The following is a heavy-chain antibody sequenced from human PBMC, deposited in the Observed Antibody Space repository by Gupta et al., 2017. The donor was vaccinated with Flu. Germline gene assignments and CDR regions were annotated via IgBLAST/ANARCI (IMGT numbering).Heavy chain of an antibody. CDR2: ISSSSSTI. Sequence: EVQLVESGGGLVKPGGLLRLSSAASGSTFSTSSMNWLRRAPGKRLEWVSYISSSSSTIYYADSVKGRFTISRDNAKNSLYLQRNSLRDEDTAVYYCARDTTYQLLSPGAFDIWGQGTMVTVSS. D-gene: IGHD2-2*01. J-gene: IGHJ3*02. V-gene: IGHV3-48*02. CDR1: GSTFSTSS. CDR3: ARDTTYQLLSPGAFDI.